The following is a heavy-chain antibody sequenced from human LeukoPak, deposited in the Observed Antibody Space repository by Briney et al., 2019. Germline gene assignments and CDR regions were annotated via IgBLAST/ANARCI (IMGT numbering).Heavy chain of an antibody. V-gene: IGHV1-18*01. CDR2: ISAYNGNT. CDR3: ARGRITIFGVVKGGFDY. D-gene: IGHD3-3*01. CDR1: GYTFTSYG. Sequence: GASVKVSCKASGYTFTSYGISWVRQAPGQGLEWMGWISAYNGNTNYAQKLQGRVTMTTDTSTSTAYMELRSLRSDDTAVYYCARGRITIFGVVKGGFDYWGQGTLVTVSS. J-gene: IGHJ4*02.